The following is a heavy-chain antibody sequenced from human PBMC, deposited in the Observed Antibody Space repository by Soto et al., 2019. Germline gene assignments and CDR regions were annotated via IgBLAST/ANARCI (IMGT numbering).Heavy chain of an antibody. CDR3: ARGSVVVVAATNYYYYGMDV. CDR2: IYYSGST. CDR1: GGSISSYY. V-gene: IGHV4-59*01. Sequence: QVQLQESGPGLVKPSETLSLTCTVSGGSISSYYWSWIRQPPGKGLEWIGYIYYSGSTNYNPSLKSRVTLAVDTSKHRFALKLSSVTAADTAVYYCARGSVVVVAATNYYYYGMDVWGQGTTVTVSS. D-gene: IGHD2-15*01. J-gene: IGHJ6*02.